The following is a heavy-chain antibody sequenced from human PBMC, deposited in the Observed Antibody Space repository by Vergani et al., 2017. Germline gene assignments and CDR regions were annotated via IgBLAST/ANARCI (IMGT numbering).Heavy chain of an antibody. J-gene: IGHJ6*02. CDR3: ARERRAGNWFGYYGMDV. V-gene: IGHV1-46*03. CDR2: INPSGGST. CDR1: GYTLTELS. Sequence: QVQLVQSGAEVKKPGASVKVSCKVSGYTLTELSMHWVRQAPGKGLEWMGIINPSGGSTSYAQKFQGRVTMTRDTSTSTVYMELSSLRSEDTAVYYCARERRAGNWFGYYGMDVWGQGTTVTVSS. D-gene: IGHD3-10*01.